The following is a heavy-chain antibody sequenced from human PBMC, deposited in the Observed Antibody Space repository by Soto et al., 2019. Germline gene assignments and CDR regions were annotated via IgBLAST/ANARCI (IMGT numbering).Heavy chain of an antibody. CDR3: VTVNLVGAAYYFDY. J-gene: IGHJ4*02. CDR2: VYYSGTT. V-gene: IGHV4-30-4*01. D-gene: IGHD1-26*01. Sequence: NPSETLSLTCTASGGSIRNGDYYWGWIRQPPGKGLEWIGYVYYSGTTYSHPSLNSRVSISVDTSENQFSLRLTSVTAADTAVYYCVTVNLVGAAYYFDYWGPGTLVTVSS. CDR1: GGSIRNGDYY.